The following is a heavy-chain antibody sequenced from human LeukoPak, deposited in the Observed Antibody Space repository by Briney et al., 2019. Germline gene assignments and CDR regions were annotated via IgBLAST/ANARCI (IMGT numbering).Heavy chain of an antibody. CDR2: ISAYNGDT. CDR3: ARDCSSGTCYFFP. CDR1: GYTFTGYG. Sequence: GASVKVSCKASGYTFTGYGISWVRQAPGQGLEWMGWISAYNGDTNYAQKFQGGVTMTTDTSTSTAYMDLRSLRSDDTAVYYCARDCSSGTCYFFPCGQGTLVTVSS. D-gene: IGHD2-15*01. V-gene: IGHV1-18*01. J-gene: IGHJ5*02.